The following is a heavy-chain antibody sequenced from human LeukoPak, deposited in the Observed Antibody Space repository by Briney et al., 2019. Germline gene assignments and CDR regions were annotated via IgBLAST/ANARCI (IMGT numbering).Heavy chain of an antibody. D-gene: IGHD2-2*01. CDR1: GGSVSSGNYY. Sequence: ASETLSLTCTVSGGSVSSGNYYWTWIRQPAGKGLEWIGRIYTSGSTNYNPSLKSRVTISIDASKNQFSLRLSSVTAADTAVYYCARGYCSSTSCRPGDDAFDIWGQGTMVTVSS. CDR3: ARGYCSSTSCRPGDDAFDI. V-gene: IGHV4-61*02. J-gene: IGHJ3*02. CDR2: IYTSGST.